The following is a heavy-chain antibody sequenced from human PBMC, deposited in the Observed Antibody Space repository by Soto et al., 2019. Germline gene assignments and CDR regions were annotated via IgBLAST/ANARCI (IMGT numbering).Heavy chain of an antibody. D-gene: IGHD3-3*01. CDR3: TTDGSGDLIGFWSGLFDY. J-gene: IGHJ4*02. CDR1: GFTFSNAW. Sequence: ESGGGLVKPGGSLRLSCAASGFTFSNAWMSWVRQAPGKGLEWVGRIKSKTDGGTTDYAAPVKGRFTISRYDSKNTLYLQMNSLKTEDEAVYYGTTDGSGDLIGFWSGLFDYWGQGTLVPVSS. CDR2: IKSKTDGGTT. V-gene: IGHV3-15*01.